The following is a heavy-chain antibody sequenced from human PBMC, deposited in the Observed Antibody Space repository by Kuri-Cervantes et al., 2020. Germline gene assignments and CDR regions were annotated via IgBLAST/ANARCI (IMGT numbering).Heavy chain of an antibody. CDR2: ISSSGSNI. D-gene: IGHD3-16*01. Sequence: LKISCAASGYTFRDYYMSWIRQAPGKGLEWVSYISSSGSNIHYADALKGRFTIPRNNAKNSLYLEMSSLRAEDTAVYYCARGYDYIWWSTLDYWGKGTPGTVSS. V-gene: IGHV3-11*04. J-gene: IGHJ4*02. CDR1: GYTFRDYY. CDR3: ARGYDYIWWSTLDY.